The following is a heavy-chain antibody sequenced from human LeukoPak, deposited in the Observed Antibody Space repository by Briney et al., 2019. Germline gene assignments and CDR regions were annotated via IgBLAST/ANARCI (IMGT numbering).Heavy chain of an antibody. Sequence: GGSLRLSCAASGFTFSDYYMSWIRQAPGKGLEWVSGISWNSGSIGYADSVKGRFTISRDNAKNSLYLQMNSLRAEDTALYYCAKDTAAGTYDYYYGMDVWGQGTTVTVSS. CDR3: AKDTAAGTYDYYYGMDV. CDR1: GFTFSDYY. J-gene: IGHJ6*02. V-gene: IGHV3-9*01. D-gene: IGHD6-13*01. CDR2: ISWNSGSI.